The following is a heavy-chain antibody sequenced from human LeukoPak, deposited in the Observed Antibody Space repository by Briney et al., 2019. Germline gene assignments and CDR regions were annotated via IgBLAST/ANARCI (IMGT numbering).Heavy chain of an antibody. Sequence: SATVSCKASGGTFSSYAISWVRQAPGQGLEWMGGIIPIFGTANYAQKFQGRVTITADESTSTAYMELSSLRSEDTAVYYCARAPDYGDYVRFDYWGQGTLVTVSS. CDR2: IIPIFGTA. J-gene: IGHJ4*02. D-gene: IGHD4-17*01. CDR3: ARAPDYGDYVRFDY. CDR1: GGTFSSYA. V-gene: IGHV1-69*13.